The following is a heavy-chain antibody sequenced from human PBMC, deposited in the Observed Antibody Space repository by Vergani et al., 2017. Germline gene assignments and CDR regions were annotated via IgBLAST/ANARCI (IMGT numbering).Heavy chain of an antibody. J-gene: IGHJ4*02. CDR3: AKDNGWAHGPSSCIDY. CDR1: GFTFDDYA. Sequence: EVQLVESGGGLVQPGRSLRLSCAASGFTFDDYAMHWVRQAPGKGLEWVSGISWNSGSIGYADSVKGRFTISRDNAKNSLYLQMNSLRAEDTALYYCAKDNGWAHGPSSCIDYWGQGTLVTVSS. CDR2: ISWNSGSI. D-gene: IGHD6-13*01. V-gene: IGHV3-9*01.